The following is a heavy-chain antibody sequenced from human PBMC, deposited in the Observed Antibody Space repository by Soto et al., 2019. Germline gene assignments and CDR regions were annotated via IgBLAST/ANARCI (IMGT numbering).Heavy chain of an antibody. V-gene: IGHV3-23*01. CDR3: AKDPGIGQLAYLFLFEY. CDR1: GFTFSSYA. J-gene: IGHJ4*02. Sequence: GGSLRLSCAASGFTFSSYAMSWVRQAPGKGLEWVSAISGSVSSTYCAESVKGRFTISRDNSKNTVYLQMNSLRAEDTAVSYCAKDPGIGQLAYLFLFEYWGQGTLVTVSS. CDR2: ISGSVSST. D-gene: IGHD6-13*01.